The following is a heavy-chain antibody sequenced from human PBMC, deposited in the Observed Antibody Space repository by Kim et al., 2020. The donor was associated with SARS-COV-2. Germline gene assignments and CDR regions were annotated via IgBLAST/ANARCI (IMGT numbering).Heavy chain of an antibody. V-gene: IGHV4-59*08. CDR1: GGSISSYY. D-gene: IGHD2-2*01. Sequence: SETLSLTCTVSGGSISSYYWSWIRQPPGKGLEWIGYIYYSGSTNYNPSLKSRVTISVDTSKNQFSLKLSSVTAADTAVYYCARHPSRADAFDIWGQGTMVTVSS. CDR3: ARHPSRADAFDI. CDR2: IYYSGST. J-gene: IGHJ3*02.